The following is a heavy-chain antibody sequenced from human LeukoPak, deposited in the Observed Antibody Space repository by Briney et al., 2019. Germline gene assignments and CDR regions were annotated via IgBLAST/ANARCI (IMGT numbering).Heavy chain of an antibody. CDR3: AKAIVVVVAYFDY. D-gene: IGHD2-15*01. CDR2: ISGSGGST. Sequence: GGSLRLSCAASGFTFSSYAMSWVRQAPGKGLEWVSAISGSGGSTYYADSVKGRFTISRDNFKNTLYLQMNSLRAEDTAVYYCAKAIVVVVAYFDYWGQGTLVTVSS. J-gene: IGHJ4*02. V-gene: IGHV3-23*01. CDR1: GFTFSSYA.